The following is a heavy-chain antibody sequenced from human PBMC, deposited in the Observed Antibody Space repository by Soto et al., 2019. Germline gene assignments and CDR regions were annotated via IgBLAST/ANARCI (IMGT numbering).Heavy chain of an antibody. V-gene: IGHV3-7*02. CDR1: GFTFSSYW. CDR2: IQQDGSEI. CDR3: VKSSGWTGDY. Sequence: EVHLVESGGGLVQPGGSLRLSCVASGFTFSSYWMNWVRQVPGKGLEWVANIQQDGSEIHYVDSVKGRCTISRDNAKNSLYLQMNSLRVEDTAVYHCVKSSGWTGDYWGQGILVTVSS. D-gene: IGHD3-10*01. J-gene: IGHJ4*02.